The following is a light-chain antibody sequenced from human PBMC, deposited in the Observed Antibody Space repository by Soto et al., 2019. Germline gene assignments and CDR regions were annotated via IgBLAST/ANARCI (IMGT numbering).Light chain of an antibody. V-gene: IGLV1-40*01. CDR1: GSNIGAGFD. CDR3: QSHDSGLSGSKV. CDR2: GNN. Sequence: QSVLTQPPSVSGAPGQRVTISCTGSGSNIGAGFDVHWYQLLPGTAPKLLIYGNNNRPAGVPDRFSGSKSGTSASLAITGLLAEDEADSYCQSHDSGLSGSKVFGGGTKLTVL. J-gene: IGLJ2*01.